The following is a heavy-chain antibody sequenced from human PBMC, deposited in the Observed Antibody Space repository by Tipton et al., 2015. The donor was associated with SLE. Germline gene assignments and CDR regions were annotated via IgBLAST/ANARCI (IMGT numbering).Heavy chain of an antibody. CDR3: RSMVQGLILGDY. V-gene: IGHV3-49*04. CDR2: IRSKAYGGTT. D-gene: IGHD3-10*01. J-gene: IGHJ4*02. Sequence: RSLRLSCTASGFTFGDYAMSWVRQAPGKGLEWVGFIRSKAYGGTTEYAASVKGRFTISRDDSKSIAYLQMNSLKTEDTAVYYCRSMVQGLILGDYWGQGTLVTVSS. CDR1: GFTFGDYA.